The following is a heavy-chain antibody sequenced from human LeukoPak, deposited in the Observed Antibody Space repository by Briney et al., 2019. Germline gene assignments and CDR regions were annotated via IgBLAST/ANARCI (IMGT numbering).Heavy chain of an antibody. J-gene: IGHJ3*02. CDR1: GYTFTSYG. V-gene: IGHV1-18*01. CDR3: ARDRGYYYDSSGYYPDAFDI. Sequence: ASVKVSCKASGYTFTSYGISWVRQAPGQGLEWMGWISAYNGNTNYAQKLQGRVTMTTDTSTSTAYMELRSLRSDDTAVYYCARDRGYYYDSSGYYPDAFDIWGQGTTVTVSS. CDR2: ISAYNGNT. D-gene: IGHD3-22*01.